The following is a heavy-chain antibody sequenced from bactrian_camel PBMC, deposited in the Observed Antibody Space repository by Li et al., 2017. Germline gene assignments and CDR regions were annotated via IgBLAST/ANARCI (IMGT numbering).Heavy chain of an antibody. D-gene: IGHD1*01. CDR2: ISTDGTP. V-gene: IGHV3S55*01. CDR3: AADWGPCATALNTNEWGY. CDR1: GFTSNSCG. J-gene: IGHJ4*01. Sequence: QLVESGGGSVQAGGSLRLSCTAPGFTSNSCGMNWYRQAAGKQREWVSSISTDGTPSYAGSVKGRFTISKDKAKNTLYLQMNSLKPEDTATYFCAADWGPCATALNTNEWGYWGQGTQVTVS.